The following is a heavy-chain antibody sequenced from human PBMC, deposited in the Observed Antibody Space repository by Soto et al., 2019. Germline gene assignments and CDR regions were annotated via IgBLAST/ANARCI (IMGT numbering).Heavy chain of an antibody. D-gene: IGHD3-22*01. CDR3: ARQGNYYDSSGSPRGGMDV. Sequence: PGEALTISGKGSGDSFTSYWISWVRQMPGKGLEWMGRIDPSDSYTNYSPSFQGHVTISADKSISTAYLQWSSLKASDTAMYYCARQGNYYDSSGSPRGGMDVWGQGTTVTVSS. V-gene: IGHV5-10-1*01. J-gene: IGHJ6*02. CDR2: IDPSDSYT. CDR1: GDSFTSYW.